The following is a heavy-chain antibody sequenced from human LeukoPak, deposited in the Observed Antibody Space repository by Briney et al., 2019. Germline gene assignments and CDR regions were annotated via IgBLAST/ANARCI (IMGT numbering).Heavy chain of an antibody. D-gene: IGHD4-17*01. CDR1: GGSFSSRPYY. CDR3: AAMTTVTMYSYFFDS. J-gene: IGHJ4*02. Sequence: SETLSLTCTVSGGSFSSRPYYGSWIRQPAGKGLEWIGRIYTSGDTDYNPSLTSRVTISVDTSKNQFSLQLSSLTASDTAVYYCAAMTTVTMYSYFFDSWGQGTLLTVSS. V-gene: IGHV4-61*02. CDR2: IYTSGDT.